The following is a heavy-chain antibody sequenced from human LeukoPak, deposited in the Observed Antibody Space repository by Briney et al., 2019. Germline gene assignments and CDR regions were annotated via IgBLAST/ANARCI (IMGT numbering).Heavy chain of an antibody. CDR3: ARGPANDYGGTLYYYYMDV. CDR2: INHSGST. V-gene: IGHV4-34*01. CDR1: GGSFSGYY. Sequence: SETLSLTCAVYGGSFSGYYWSWIRQPPGKGLEWIGEINHSGSTNYYPALKSRVTISVDTSKNQFSLKLSSVTAADTAVYYCARGPANDYGGTLYYYYMDVWGKGTTVTVSS. D-gene: IGHD4-23*01. J-gene: IGHJ6*03.